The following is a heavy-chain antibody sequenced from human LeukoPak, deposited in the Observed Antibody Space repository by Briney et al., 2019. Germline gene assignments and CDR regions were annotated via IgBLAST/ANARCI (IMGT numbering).Heavy chain of an antibody. CDR3: ARGAAGVRYFDWLPLNLDAFDI. J-gene: IGHJ3*02. V-gene: IGHV1-2*02. CDR1: GYTFTGYY. Sequence: GASVKVSCKASGYTFTGYYMHWVRQAPGQGLEWMGWINPNSGGTNYAQKFQGRVTMTRDTSISTAYMELSRLRSDDTAVYYCARGAAGVRYFDWLPLNLDAFDIWGQGTMVTVSS. D-gene: IGHD3-9*01. CDR2: INPNSGGT.